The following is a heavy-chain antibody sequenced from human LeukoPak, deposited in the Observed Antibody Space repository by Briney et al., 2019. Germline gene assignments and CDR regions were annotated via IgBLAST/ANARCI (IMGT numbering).Heavy chain of an antibody. J-gene: IGHJ4*02. CDR1: GYTFTSYG. CDR2: ISACNGNT. Sequence: ASVKVSCKASGYTFTSYGISWVRQAPGQGLEWMGWISACNGNTNYAQKLQGRVTMTTDTSTSTAYMELRSLRSDDTAVYYCARDNLGYYDRSGYPWLDDYWGQGTLVTVSS. D-gene: IGHD3-22*01. CDR3: ARDNLGYYDRSGYPWLDDY. V-gene: IGHV1-18*01.